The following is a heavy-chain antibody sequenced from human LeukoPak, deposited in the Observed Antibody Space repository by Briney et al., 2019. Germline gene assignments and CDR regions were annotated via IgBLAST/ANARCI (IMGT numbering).Heavy chain of an antibody. J-gene: IGHJ3*02. Sequence: PSETLSLTCTVSGVSIRSHYWSWLRQPPGKGLEGIGYIYYSGSTNYNRSRKSRVTISVDTSKHQFSLKLSSVTAADTAVYYCERDPEDGYNTHYDAFDIWGQGTMVTASS. CDR3: ERDPEDGYNTHYDAFDI. V-gene: IGHV4-59*11. CDR1: GVSIRSHY. D-gene: IGHD5-24*01. CDR2: IYYSGST.